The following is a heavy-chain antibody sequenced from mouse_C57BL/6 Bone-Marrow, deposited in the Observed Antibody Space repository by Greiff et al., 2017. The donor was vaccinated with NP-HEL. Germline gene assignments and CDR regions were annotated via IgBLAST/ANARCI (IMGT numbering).Heavy chain of an antibody. CDR2: IWSGGST. D-gene: IGHD1-1*01. J-gene: IGHJ4*01. CDR1: GFSLTSYG. V-gene: IGHV2-2*01. CDR3: ARSPSYYGSSYYYAMDY. Sequence: VKLQESGPGLVQPSQSLSITCTVSGFSLTSYGVHWVRQSPGKGLEWLGVIWSGGSTDYNAAFISRLSISKDNSKSQVFFKMNSLQADDTAIYYCARSPSYYGSSYYYAMDYWGQGTSVTVSS.